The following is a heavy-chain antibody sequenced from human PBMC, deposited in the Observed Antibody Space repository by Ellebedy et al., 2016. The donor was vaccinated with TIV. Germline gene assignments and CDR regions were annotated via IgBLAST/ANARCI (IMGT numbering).Heavy chain of an antibody. CDR2: IYYDGST. CDR3: ARRSSYWSALDF. D-gene: IGHD6-19*01. Sequence: MPSETLSLTCTVSGGSISITSYYWGWIRQPPGQGLEWIGSIYYDGSTYYNPSLKSRVTISKDTSKNQFSLKLTSVTAADTAVYYCARRSSYWSALDFWGQGTLATVSS. V-gene: IGHV4-39*01. CDR1: GGSISITSYY. J-gene: IGHJ4*02.